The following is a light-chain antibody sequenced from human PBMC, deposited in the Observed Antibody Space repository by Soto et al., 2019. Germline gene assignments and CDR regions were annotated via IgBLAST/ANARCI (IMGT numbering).Light chain of an antibody. J-gene: IGKJ4*01. V-gene: IGKV1-39*01. CDR3: QQSYSTPLT. Sequence: DIQMTQSPSSLSASVGDRVTITCRASQSITISLNWYQQKPGKAPKLLIYAASTLQSGVPSRFSGVGSGTDFTLTISSLQPEDFATYYCQQSYSTPLTFGGGTKVEIK. CDR2: AAS. CDR1: QSITIS.